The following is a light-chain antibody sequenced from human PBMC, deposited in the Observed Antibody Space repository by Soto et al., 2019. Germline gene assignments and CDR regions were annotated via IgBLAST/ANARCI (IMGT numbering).Light chain of an antibody. CDR3: QQYNTWPM. Sequence: EIVMTQSPATLSVSPGERATLSCRASQSVGSNLAWYQQKPGQAPRLLIYGASTRATGIPARFSGSGSGTEFTLTISGLQSEDFAVYYCQQYNTWPMFGGGTKVEIK. J-gene: IGKJ4*02. CDR1: QSVGSN. CDR2: GAS. V-gene: IGKV3-15*01.